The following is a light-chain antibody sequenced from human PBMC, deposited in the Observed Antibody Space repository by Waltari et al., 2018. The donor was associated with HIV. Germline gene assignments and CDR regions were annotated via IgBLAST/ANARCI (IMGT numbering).Light chain of an antibody. CDR2: GVR. Sequence: QSALTQPASVSGSPGQSIPISCTATNSDSGRYYFFCWYQQYPGKAPRLIIAGVRNRPSGISSRFSGSKYGYTASLTISGLRAEDEADYFCSSWTSSTTLVFGTGTKVTVL. J-gene: IGLJ1*01. V-gene: IGLV2-14*01. CDR1: NSDSGRYYF. CDR3: SSWTSSTTLV.